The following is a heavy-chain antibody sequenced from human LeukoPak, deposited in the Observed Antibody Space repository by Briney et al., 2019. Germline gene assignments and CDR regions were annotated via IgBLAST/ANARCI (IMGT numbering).Heavy chain of an antibody. D-gene: IGHD6-19*01. CDR3: ARDPSGAWQWFDY. CDR2: INPNGGST. V-gene: IGHV1-46*01. CDR1: GYTFTTYY. J-gene: IGHJ4*02. Sequence: ASVKVSRKASGYTFTTYYMHWVRQAPGQGLEWMGVINPNGGSTSYVQKFQGRVTMTRDTSTSTVFMELSSLRSEDTAMYYCARDPSGAWQWFDYWGQGTLVTVSS.